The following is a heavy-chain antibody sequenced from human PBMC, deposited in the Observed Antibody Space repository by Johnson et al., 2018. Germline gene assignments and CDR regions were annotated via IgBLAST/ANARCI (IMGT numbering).Heavy chain of an antibody. CDR2: IIPIFGTA. CDR1: GGTFSNYA. Sequence: VQLLESGAEVKKPGSSMKVSCKASGGTFSNYAISWVRQAPGQGLEWMGGIIPIFGTANYAQKFQGRVTITADESTSTAYMELSSLRSEDTAVYYCARLNWFGEWAPPNAFDIWGQGTLVTVSS. V-gene: IGHV1-69*01. J-gene: IGHJ1*01. CDR3: ARLNWFGEWAPPNAFDI. D-gene: IGHD3-10*01.